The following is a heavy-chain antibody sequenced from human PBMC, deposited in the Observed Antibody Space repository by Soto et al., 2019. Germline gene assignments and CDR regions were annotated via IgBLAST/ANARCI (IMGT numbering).Heavy chain of an antibody. V-gene: IGHV2-5*02. CDR3: AHIPNYYQYDWFDP. CDR2: IYWDDDK. CDR1: GFSLTTRGVG. J-gene: IGHJ5*02. D-gene: IGHD3-16*01. Sequence: QITLKESDPTLVKPTQTLTLTCTFSGFSLTTRGVGVGGIRQPPGKALECLALIYWDDDKRYSPSLQSRLSITKDTSKNQVVLTMTNVDPVDTATYYCAHIPNYYQYDWFDPWGQGTLVSVSS.